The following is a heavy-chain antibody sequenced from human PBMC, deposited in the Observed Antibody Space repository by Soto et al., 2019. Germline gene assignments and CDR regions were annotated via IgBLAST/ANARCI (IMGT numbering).Heavy chain of an antibody. J-gene: IGHJ4*02. CDR1: GFTFDNAW. CDR2: IKSKTDGGTA. CDR3: TTARGHRYVFDY. D-gene: IGHD1-20*01. Sequence: EVQLVESGGGLVKPGGSLRLSCAASGFTFDNAWMSWVRQAPGKGLEWVGRIKSKTDGGTADYAAPVKGRFTISRDDSKNTLFLQMNSLKTDATAVYYWTTARGHRYVFDYWGQATLVPVSS. V-gene: IGHV3-15*01.